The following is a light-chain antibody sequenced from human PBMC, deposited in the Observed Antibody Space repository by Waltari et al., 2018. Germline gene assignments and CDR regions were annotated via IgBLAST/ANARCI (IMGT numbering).Light chain of an antibody. J-gene: IGKJ2*01. Sequence: DIVMTQSPDSLAVSLGERATINGKSSQTVLYSANNKNYLTWYQHKPGQPPKLLISWASIRESGVPDRVTGSGSGTDFTLTISSLQPVDFATYYCQQYQSSSNTFGQGTKLDIK. CDR1: QTVLYSANNKNY. V-gene: IGKV4-1*01. CDR3: QQYQSSSNT. CDR2: WAS.